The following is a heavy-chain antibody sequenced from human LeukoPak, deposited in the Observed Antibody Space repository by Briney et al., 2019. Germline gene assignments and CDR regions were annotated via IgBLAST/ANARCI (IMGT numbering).Heavy chain of an antibody. V-gene: IGHV1-8*01. CDR1: GYTFTSYD. J-gene: IGHJ5*02. CDR2: MNPNSGNT. CDR3: TRDRARNWFDP. Sequence: ASVKVSCKASGYTFTSYDINWVRQATGQGLEWTGWMNPNSGNTGYAQKFQGRVTMTRNTSISTAYMELSSLRSEDTAVYYCTRDRARNWFDPWGQGTLVTVSS.